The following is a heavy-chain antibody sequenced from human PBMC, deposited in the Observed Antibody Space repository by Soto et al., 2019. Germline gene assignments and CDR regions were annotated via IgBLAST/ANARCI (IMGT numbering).Heavy chain of an antibody. D-gene: IGHD5-12*01. Sequence: QVQLVQSGAEVKKPGSSVKVSCKASGGAFTNDIITWVRQAPGQGLEWMGRIIPLLDITNYAQKFQGRVTITAHKSTSTASMELNSLISEDTAVYYCARDSPIGSTFSGYDAIDYWGQGTLVTVSS. V-gene: IGHV1-69*08. CDR1: GGAFTNDI. CDR3: ARDSPIGSTFSGYDAIDY. J-gene: IGHJ4*02. CDR2: IIPLLDIT.